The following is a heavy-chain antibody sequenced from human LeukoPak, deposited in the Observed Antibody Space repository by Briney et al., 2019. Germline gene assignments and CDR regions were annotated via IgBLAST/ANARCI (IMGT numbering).Heavy chain of an antibody. J-gene: IGHJ4*02. CDR2: ISAYNGNT. V-gene: IGHV1-18*01. D-gene: IGHD3-22*01. CDR3: ARGEYYYDSRGYFDY. Sequence: ASVKVSCKASGYTFTSYGISWVRQAPGQGLEWMGWISAYNGNTNYAQKLQGRVTMTTDTSTSTAYMELRSLRSDDTAVYYCARGEYYYDSRGYFDYWGQGTLVTVSS. CDR1: GYTFTSYG.